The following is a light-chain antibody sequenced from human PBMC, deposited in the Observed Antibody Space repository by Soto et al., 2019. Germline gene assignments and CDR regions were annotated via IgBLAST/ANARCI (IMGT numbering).Light chain of an antibody. CDR1: QSVRSN. V-gene: IGKV3-15*01. J-gene: IGKJ3*01. CDR2: GAS. CDR3: QQYNNWPPGFT. Sequence: EIVMTQSPATLSVSPGERATLSCRASQSVRSNLAWYQQKPGQAPRLLMYGASTKATGIPARFSGSGSGTAFTLTISSLQSEDFAVYYCQQYNNWPPGFTFGPGTKVDIK.